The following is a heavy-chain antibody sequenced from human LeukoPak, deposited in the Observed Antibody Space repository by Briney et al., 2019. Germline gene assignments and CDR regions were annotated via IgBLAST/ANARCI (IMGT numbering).Heavy chain of an antibody. Sequence: GGSLRLSCAASGFTVSSNYMSWVRQAPGKGLEWVSVIYSGGSTYYADSVKGRFTISRDNSKNTLYLQMNGLRAEDTAVYYCARGAEIAAAGKRGAFDYWGQGTLVTVSS. CDR3: ARGAEIAAAGKRGAFDY. CDR1: GFTVSSNY. J-gene: IGHJ4*02. V-gene: IGHV3-53*05. D-gene: IGHD6-13*01. CDR2: IYSGGST.